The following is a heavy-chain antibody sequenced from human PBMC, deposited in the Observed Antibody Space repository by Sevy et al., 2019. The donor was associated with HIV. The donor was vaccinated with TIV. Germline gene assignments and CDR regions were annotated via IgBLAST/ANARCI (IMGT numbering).Heavy chain of an antibody. Sequence: GGSLRLSCAASGFSFSSYGMHWVRQAPGKGLEWVALIWFDGSNSYYADSVKGRFTISRETSKNTVYLQMNSRRAEDTAVYYCARDHEFYDYGDYGPTFFPDYWGQGNLVTVSS. D-gene: IGHD4-17*01. V-gene: IGHV3-33*01. CDR1: GFSFSSYG. CDR2: IWFDGSNS. J-gene: IGHJ4*02. CDR3: ARDHEFYDYGDYGPTFFPDY.